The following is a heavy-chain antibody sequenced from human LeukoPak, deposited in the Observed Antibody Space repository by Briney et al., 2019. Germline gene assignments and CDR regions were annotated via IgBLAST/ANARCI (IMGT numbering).Heavy chain of an antibody. V-gene: IGHV3-21*01. CDR3: ARLGSSWYRWFDP. CDR1: GFTFSSYS. D-gene: IGHD6-13*01. Sequence: PGGSLRLSCAASGFTFSSYSMNWVRQAPGKGLEWVSSISSSSSYIYYADSVKGRFTISRDNAKNSLYLQMNSLRAEDTAVYCCARLGSSWYRWFDPWGQGTLVTVSS. J-gene: IGHJ5*02. CDR2: ISSSSSYI.